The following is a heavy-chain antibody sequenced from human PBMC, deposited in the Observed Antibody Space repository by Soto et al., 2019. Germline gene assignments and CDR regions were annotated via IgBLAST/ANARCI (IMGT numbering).Heavy chain of an antibody. CDR3: AVVGWLRFWGKHRGDAFDI. Sequence: GGSLRLSCAASGFTFSSYAMSWVRQAPGKGLEWVSAISGSGGSTYYADSVKGRFTISRDNSKNTLYLQMNSLRAEDTAVYYCAVVGWLRFWGKHRGDAFDIWGQGTMVTVSS. V-gene: IGHV3-23*01. J-gene: IGHJ3*02. CDR2: ISGSGGST. CDR1: GFTFSSYA. D-gene: IGHD5-12*01.